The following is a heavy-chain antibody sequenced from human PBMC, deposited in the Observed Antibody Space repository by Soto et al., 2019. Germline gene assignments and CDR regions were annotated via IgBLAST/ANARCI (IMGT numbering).Heavy chain of an antibody. Sequence: QVPLVQSGAEVMKPGASVKVSCKASGYTFTTFGISWVRQAPGQGLEWMGWINTYNGNTDYAQKFQGRVTMTTETSTRTAHMELRSLRSDDTAVYYCARDVLIPFRWGYATPPQYNYHGMDVWGQGTTVSVSS. CDR3: ARDVLIPFRWGYATPPQYNYHGMDV. CDR1: GYTFTTFG. CDR2: INTYNGNT. V-gene: IGHV1-18*01. D-gene: IGHD3-16*01. J-gene: IGHJ6*02.